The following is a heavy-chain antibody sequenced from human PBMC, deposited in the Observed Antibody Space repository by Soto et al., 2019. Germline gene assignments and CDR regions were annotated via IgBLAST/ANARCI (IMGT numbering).Heavy chain of an antibody. J-gene: IGHJ4*02. D-gene: IGHD2-15*01. CDR2: IIPVFGTA. V-gene: IGHV1-69*01. CDR3: ARDSPRTRHCSGGSCYPMSE. CDR1: GGTFRRYA. Sequence: QVQLVQSGAEVKKPGSSVKVSCKASGGTFRRYAVNWVRQAPGQGLEWMGGIIPVFGTANYAQKSQARATITAAGSTNTVSMELSSLKPNDTAVSYCARDSPRTRHCSGGSCYPMSEWGQGTLVTVS.